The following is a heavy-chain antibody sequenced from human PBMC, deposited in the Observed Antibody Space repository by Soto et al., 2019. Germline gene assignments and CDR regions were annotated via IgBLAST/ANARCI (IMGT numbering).Heavy chain of an antibody. CDR2: ISGSGGST. D-gene: IGHD3-22*01. CDR1: GFTFSSYA. V-gene: IGHV3-23*01. J-gene: IGHJ4*02. Sequence: GSLRLSCAASGFTFSSYAMSWVRQAPGKGLEWVSAISGSGGSTYYADSVKGRFTISRDNSKNTLYLQMNSLRAEDTAVYYCAKGYDSSGYLSYFDYWGQGTLVTVSS. CDR3: AKGYDSSGYLSYFDY.